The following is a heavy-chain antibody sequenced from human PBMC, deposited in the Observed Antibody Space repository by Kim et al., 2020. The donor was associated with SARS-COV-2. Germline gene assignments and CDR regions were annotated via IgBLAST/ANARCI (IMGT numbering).Heavy chain of an antibody. D-gene: IGHD6-19*01. CDR1: GFTFSGFS. Sequence: GGSLRLSCAASGFTFSGFSLSWVRQAPGRGLEWVSSMYANGRSVLYADSVKGRFTTSRDSSRATLYLQMNSLRVEDTAIYYCAKDDTPDTGWDFDYWGRGTLVTVSS. J-gene: IGHJ4*02. V-gene: IGHV3-23*01. CDR2: MYANGRSV. CDR3: AKDDTPDTGWDFDY.